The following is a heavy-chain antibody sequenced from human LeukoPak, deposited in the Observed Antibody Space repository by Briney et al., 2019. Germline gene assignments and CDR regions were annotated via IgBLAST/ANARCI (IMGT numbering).Heavy chain of an antibody. CDR2: IYYSGST. J-gene: IGHJ4*02. CDR1: GGSISSYY. V-gene: IGHV4-59*08. D-gene: IGHD3-10*01. CDR3: ARHGGHYGSGSYFDY. Sequence: SETLSLTCTVSGGSISSYYWSWIRQPPGKGLEWIGYIYYSGSTNYNPSLKSRVTISVDTSKNQFSLKLSSVTAADTAVYYCARHGGHYGSGSYFDYWGQGTLVTVSS.